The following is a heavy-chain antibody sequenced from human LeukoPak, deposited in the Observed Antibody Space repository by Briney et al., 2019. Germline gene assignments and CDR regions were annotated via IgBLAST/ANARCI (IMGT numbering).Heavy chain of an antibody. Sequence: GGSLRLSCAASGFTYKDYWMHWVRQAPGKGLVWVSRTSADGVSSSYADSVKGRFSISRDNSKNTLYLQMNSLRAEDTAVYYCAKMESDSSSWSWGQGTLVTVSS. J-gene: IGHJ5*02. D-gene: IGHD6-13*01. V-gene: IGHV3-74*01. CDR1: GFTYKDYW. CDR2: TSADGVSS. CDR3: AKMESDSSSWS.